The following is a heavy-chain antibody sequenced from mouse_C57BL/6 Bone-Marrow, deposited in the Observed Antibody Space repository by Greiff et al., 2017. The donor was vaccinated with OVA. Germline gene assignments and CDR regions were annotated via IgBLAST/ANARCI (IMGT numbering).Heavy chain of an antibody. CDR2: IDPSDSET. CDR3: ARVMVTGGDDYFDY. D-gene: IGHD2-2*01. J-gene: IGHJ2*01. Sequence: VQLQQSGAELVRPGSSVKLSCKASGSTFTSYWMHWVKPRPIQGLEWIGNIDPSDSETHYNQKFKDKATLTVDKSSSTAYMQLSSLTSEDSAVYYCARVMVTGGDDYFDYWGQGTTLTVSS. V-gene: IGHV1-52*01. CDR1: GSTFTSYW.